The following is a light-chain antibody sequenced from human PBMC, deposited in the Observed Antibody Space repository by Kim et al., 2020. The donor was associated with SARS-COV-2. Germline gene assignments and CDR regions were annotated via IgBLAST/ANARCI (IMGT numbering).Light chain of an antibody. V-gene: IGKV3-15*01. Sequence: EIVMTQSPATLSVSPGERATLSCRASESVSSDLAWYQQKPGQAPRLLIYAASTRATGIPARFGGSGSGTEFTLTISSLQSEDFAIYYCQQYNIWPRTFGQGTKVDIK. CDR3: QQYNIWPRT. J-gene: IGKJ1*01. CDR2: AAS. CDR1: ESVSSD.